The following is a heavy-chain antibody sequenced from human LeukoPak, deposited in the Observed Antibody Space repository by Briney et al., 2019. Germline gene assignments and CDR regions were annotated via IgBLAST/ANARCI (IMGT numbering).Heavy chain of an antibody. CDR2: ISSSSSYT. J-gene: IGHJ5*02. Sequence: GGSLRLSCAASGFTFSDYYMSWIRQAPGKGLEWVSYISSSSSYTNYADSVKGRFTISRDNAKNSLYLQMNSLRAEDTAVYYCARLYSSSRDWFDPWGQGTLVTVSS. V-gene: IGHV3-11*06. CDR1: GFTFSDYY. CDR3: ARLYSSSRDWFDP. D-gene: IGHD6-13*01.